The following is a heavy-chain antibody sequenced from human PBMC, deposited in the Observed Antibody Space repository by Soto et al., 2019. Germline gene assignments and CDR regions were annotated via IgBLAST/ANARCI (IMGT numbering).Heavy chain of an antibody. J-gene: IGHJ4*02. Sequence: QVQLVQSGAEVKKPGSSLKVSCKVFGETLNSNPIGWVRQAPGQGLEWVGGIVPLSDRTNYAQELQGRVTVTADGSTSTVYMELSNLKSDVTAVYYCARKSGRDCHSGGGCFSLDVWGQGSLIIFSS. V-gene: IGHV1-69*01. D-gene: IGHD2-15*01. CDR1: GETLNSNP. CDR3: ARKSGRDCHSGGGCFSLDV. CDR2: IVPLSDRT.